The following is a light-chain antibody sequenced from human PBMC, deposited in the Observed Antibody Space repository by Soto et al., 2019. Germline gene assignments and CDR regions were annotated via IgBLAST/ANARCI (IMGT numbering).Light chain of an antibody. V-gene: IGKV3-20*01. Sequence: EIVLTQSPGTLSLSPGEGATLSCRASQSVSSSYLAWYQQKPGQAPRLLIYGASGRATGIPDRFSGSGSGTDFSLTISRLEPEDFAVYYCQQYDSSPLFTVGPGNKVDIK. CDR2: GAS. CDR1: QSVSSSY. J-gene: IGKJ3*01. CDR3: QQYDSSPLFT.